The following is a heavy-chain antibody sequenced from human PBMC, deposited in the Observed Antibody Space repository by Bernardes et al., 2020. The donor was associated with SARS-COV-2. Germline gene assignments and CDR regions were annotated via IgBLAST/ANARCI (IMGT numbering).Heavy chain of an antibody. V-gene: IGHV3-48*02. Sequence: GGSLRLSCTASGFTFSSYSMNWFRQAPGKGLEWISYISGSSSTIYYADSVKGRFSISRDNAKNSLSLQMNSLRDEDTAVYYCARDRDVDSPIVKEVDGFDVWGQGTKVTVSS. D-gene: IGHD5-18*01. J-gene: IGHJ3*01. CDR2: ISGSSSTI. CDR3: ARDRDVDSPIVKEVDGFDV. CDR1: GFTFSSYS.